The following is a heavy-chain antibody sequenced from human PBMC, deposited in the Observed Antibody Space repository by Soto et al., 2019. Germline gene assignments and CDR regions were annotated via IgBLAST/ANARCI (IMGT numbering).Heavy chain of an antibody. V-gene: IGHV3-74*01. CDR2: TNPDGSST. Sequence: EVQLVESGGGLVQPGGSLRLSCAASGFTFSNSWMHWVRQAPGKGLVWVSYTNPDGSSTTYADSVKGRFTISRDNAKNTLYLQMNSLGVEDTAMYYCARGLEGYFAPWVQGTLVTVSS. J-gene: IGHJ5*02. CDR1: GFTFSNSW. D-gene: IGHD1-1*01. CDR3: ARGLEGYFAP.